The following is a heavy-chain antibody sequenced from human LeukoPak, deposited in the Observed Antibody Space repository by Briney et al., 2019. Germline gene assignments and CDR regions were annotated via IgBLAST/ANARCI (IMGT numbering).Heavy chain of an antibody. CDR3: AREYSH. Sequence: SETLSLTCSVSGDSITSGDSYWTWIRQPAGEGLEWIGLIYTSGATKYNPSLKSRITISLDTSKNQLSLQLNSVTAADTAVYYCAREYSHWGQGSLVTVSS. CDR1: GDSITSGDSY. V-gene: IGHV4-61*02. J-gene: IGHJ4*02. CDR2: IYTSGAT. D-gene: IGHD2-15*01.